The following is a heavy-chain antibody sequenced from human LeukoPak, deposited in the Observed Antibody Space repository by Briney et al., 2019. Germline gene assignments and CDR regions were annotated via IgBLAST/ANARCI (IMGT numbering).Heavy chain of an antibody. J-gene: IGHJ4*02. CDR2: ISGDGGRT. V-gene: IGHV3-23*01. D-gene: IGHD6-13*01. CDR3: AKEWKYSSTWYQYYFDH. Sequence: PGGSLRLSCAASGFTISNYAMSWVRQAPGKGLEWVSAISGDGGRTYYADSVKGRFTISRDLSKNTLYLQMNSLRAEDTAVYFCAKEWKYSSTWYQYYFDHWGQGTLVTVSS. CDR1: GFTISNYA.